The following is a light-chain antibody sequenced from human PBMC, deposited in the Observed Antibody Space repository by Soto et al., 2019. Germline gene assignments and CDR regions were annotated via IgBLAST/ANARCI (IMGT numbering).Light chain of an antibody. V-gene: IGKV1-8*01. CDR1: QGISSY. CDR3: QQYYSYQYT. J-gene: IGKJ2*01. Sequence: AIRMTQSPSSLSASTGDRVTITCRASQGISSYLAWYQQKPGKAPKLLIYAASTLQSGVPSRFSGSGSGTDFTLTISCLQSADFATYYCQQYYSYQYTFGQGTKLEIK. CDR2: AAS.